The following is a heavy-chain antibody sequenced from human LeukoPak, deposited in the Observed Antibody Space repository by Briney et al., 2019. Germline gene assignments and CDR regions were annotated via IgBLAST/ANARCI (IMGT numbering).Heavy chain of an antibody. CDR2: ISYDGSNK. CDR1: GFTFSSYG. D-gene: IGHD3-22*01. CDR3: AKEVAEDYYDSSAPDY. V-gene: IGHV3-30*18. J-gene: IGHJ4*02. Sequence: PGGSLRLSCAASGFTFSSYGMHWVRQAPGKGLEWVAVISYDGSNKYYADSVKGRFTISRDNSKNTLYLQMNSLRAEDTAVYYCAKEVAEDYYDSSAPDYWGQGTLVTVSS.